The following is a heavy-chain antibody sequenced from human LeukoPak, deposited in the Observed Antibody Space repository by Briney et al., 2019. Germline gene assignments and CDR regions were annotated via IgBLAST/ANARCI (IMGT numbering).Heavy chain of an antibody. CDR2: ITETSRTI. Sequence: GGSLRLSCAASGFSFSTYSMNWVRQAPGKGLEWISYITETSRTIYYADSVKGRFTISRDNANNTLFLQMSSLRPEDTAVYYCVARGGWARFDYWGQGALVTVSS. CDR3: VARGGWARFDY. D-gene: IGHD6-19*01. CDR1: GFSFSTYS. V-gene: IGHV3-48*01. J-gene: IGHJ4*02.